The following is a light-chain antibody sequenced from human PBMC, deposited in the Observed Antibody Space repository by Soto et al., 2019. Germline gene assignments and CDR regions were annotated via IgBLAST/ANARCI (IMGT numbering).Light chain of an antibody. CDR3: CSYAGSRTYV. CDR2: EGT. J-gene: IGLJ1*01. V-gene: IGLV2-23*01. Sequence: QSALTQPASVSGSPGQSITVSCTGTSGDVGSYNLVSWYQQHPGKAPKLMVYEGTKRPPWVSNRFSGSKSGNTASLTISGLQAEDEADYYCCSYAGSRTYVFGTGTKLTVL. CDR1: SGDVGSYNL.